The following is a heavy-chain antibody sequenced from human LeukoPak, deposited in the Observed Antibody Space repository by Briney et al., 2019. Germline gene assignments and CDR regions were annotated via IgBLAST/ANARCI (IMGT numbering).Heavy chain of an antibody. D-gene: IGHD2-15*01. V-gene: IGHV4-59*08. Sequence: SETLSLTCTVSGGSINSYYWSWIRQPPGKGLEWIGYIYYSGSTKYNPSLKSRVTISVDTSKNQFSLKLSSVTAADTAVYYCARYHCGGGSCDCFDLWGQGTMVTVSS. CDR3: ARYHCGGGSCDCFDL. J-gene: IGHJ3*01. CDR2: IYYSGST. CDR1: GGSINSYY.